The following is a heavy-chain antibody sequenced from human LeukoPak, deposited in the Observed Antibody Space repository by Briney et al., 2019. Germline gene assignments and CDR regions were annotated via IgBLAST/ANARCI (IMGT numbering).Heavy chain of an antibody. D-gene: IGHD6-13*01. CDR3: ARAAAGHGRPSRHFDY. V-gene: IGHV4-34*01. CDR1: GGSFSGYY. J-gene: IGHJ4*02. CDR2: INHSGST. Sequence: SETLSLTCAVYGGSFSGYYWSWIPQPPGKGLEWIGEINHSGSTNYNPSLKSRVTISVDTSKNQFSLKLSSVTAADTAVYYCARAAAGHGRPSRHFDYWGQGTLVTVSS.